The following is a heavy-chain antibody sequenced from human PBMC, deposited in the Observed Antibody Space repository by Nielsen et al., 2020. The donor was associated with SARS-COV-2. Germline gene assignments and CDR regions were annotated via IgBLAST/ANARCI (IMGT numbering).Heavy chain of an antibody. Sequence: GESLKISCAASGFTFSSYDMHWVRQAPGKGLEWVAVISYDGSNKYYADSVKGRFTISRDNSKNTLYLQMNSLRAEDTAVYYCAKDWAFDHSGSYPSTAYWGQGTLVTVSS. D-gene: IGHD1-26*01. V-gene: IGHV3-30*18. CDR3: AKDWAFDHSGSYPSTAY. CDR2: ISYDGSNK. J-gene: IGHJ4*02. CDR1: GFTFSSYD.